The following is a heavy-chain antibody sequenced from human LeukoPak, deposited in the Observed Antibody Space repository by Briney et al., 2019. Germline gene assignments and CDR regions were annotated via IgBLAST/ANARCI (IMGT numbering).Heavy chain of an antibody. Sequence: GGSLRLSCAASGFSLTSYWMHWVRQAPGKGPVWVSRINSDGRTTSYADPVRGRFTISRDNAKNTVYLQMNSLRVEDTAVYYCASGYCSGGNCYSGWGQGTLVTVSS. CDR1: GFSLTSYW. V-gene: IGHV3-74*01. J-gene: IGHJ4*02. CDR2: INSDGRTT. CDR3: ASGYCSGGNCYSG. D-gene: IGHD2-15*01.